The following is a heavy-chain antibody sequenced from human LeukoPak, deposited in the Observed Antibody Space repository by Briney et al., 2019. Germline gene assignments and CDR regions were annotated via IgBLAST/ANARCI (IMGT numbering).Heavy chain of an antibody. D-gene: IGHD6-13*01. Sequence: PGGSLRLPCAASGFTFTSYGIHWVRQAPGKGLEWVAVVWYDGINKYYADSVKGRFTISRDNSKNTVYLQMNSLRAEDTAVYYCARDNGYSSSWYVYWGQGTLVTVS. V-gene: IGHV3-33*01. CDR2: VWYDGINK. CDR1: GFTFTSYG. CDR3: ARDNGYSSSWYVY. J-gene: IGHJ4*02.